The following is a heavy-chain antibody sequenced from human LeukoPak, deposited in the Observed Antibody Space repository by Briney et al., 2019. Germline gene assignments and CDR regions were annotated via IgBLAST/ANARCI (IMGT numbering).Heavy chain of an antibody. Sequence: PGGSLRLSCAASGFTFSSYGMHWVRQAPGKGLEWVAFIRYDGSNKYYADSVKGRFTISRDNSKNTLYLQMNSLRAEDTAVYYCAKDRPPYYDILTGYYLDYWGRGTLVTVSS. CDR1: GFTFSSYG. J-gene: IGHJ4*02. CDR3: AKDRPPYYDILTGYYLDY. V-gene: IGHV3-30*02. CDR2: IRYDGSNK. D-gene: IGHD3-9*01.